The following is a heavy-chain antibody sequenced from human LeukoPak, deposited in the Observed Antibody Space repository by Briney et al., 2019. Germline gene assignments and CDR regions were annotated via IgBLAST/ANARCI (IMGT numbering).Heavy chain of an antibody. D-gene: IGHD4-17*01. Sequence: KPSETLSLTCVVYGGSFSGYYWSWIRQPPGKGLEWIGEINHSGSTNYNPSLKSRVTISVDTSKNQFSLKLSSVTAADTAVYYCARTHPFTTDWGQGTLVTVSS. CDR1: GGSFSGYY. V-gene: IGHV4-34*01. CDR2: INHSGST. CDR3: ARTHPFTTD. J-gene: IGHJ4*02.